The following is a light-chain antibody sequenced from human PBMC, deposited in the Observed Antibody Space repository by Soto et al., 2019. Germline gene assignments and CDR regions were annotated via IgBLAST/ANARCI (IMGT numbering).Light chain of an antibody. Sequence: QSVLTQPASVSGSPGQSITISCTGTSSDVGGYNHVSWYHHHPGKAPKLLIYDDSHRPSGVSNRFSGSKSGNTASLTISGLQAEDEADYYCSLYTSNSHYVFGTGTKVTVL. V-gene: IGLV2-14*03. CDR2: DDS. J-gene: IGLJ1*01. CDR3: SLYTSNSHYV. CDR1: SSDVGGYNH.